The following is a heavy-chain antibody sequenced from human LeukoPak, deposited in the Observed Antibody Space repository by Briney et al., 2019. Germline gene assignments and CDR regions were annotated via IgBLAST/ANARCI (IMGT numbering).Heavy chain of an antibody. J-gene: IGHJ5*02. D-gene: IGHD2-15*01. CDR2: IYPGDSDT. CDR1: GYNFTSYW. Sequence: KRGESLRISCKGSGYNFTSYWIGWVRQMPGKGLEWMGIIYPGDSDTRYSPSFQGQVTISADKSISTAYLQWSSLKASDTAMYYCARHSGAPYCSGGSCYDWFDPWGQGTLVTVSS. V-gene: IGHV5-51*01. CDR3: ARHSGAPYCSGGSCYDWFDP.